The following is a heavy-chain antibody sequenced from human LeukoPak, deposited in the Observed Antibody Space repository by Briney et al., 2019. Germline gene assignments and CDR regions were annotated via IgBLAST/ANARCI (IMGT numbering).Heavy chain of an antibody. CDR3: ARHWGKGIVVVPASFDP. CDR2: IYYSGST. D-gene: IGHD2-2*01. J-gene: IGHJ5*02. CDR1: GGSISSSSYY. V-gene: IGHV4-39*01. Sequence: SETLSLTCTVSGGSISSSSYYWGWIRQPPGKGLEWIGRIYYSGSTYYNPSLKSRVTISVDTSKNQFSLKLSSVTAADTAVCYCARHWGKGIVVVPASFDPWGQGTLVTVSS.